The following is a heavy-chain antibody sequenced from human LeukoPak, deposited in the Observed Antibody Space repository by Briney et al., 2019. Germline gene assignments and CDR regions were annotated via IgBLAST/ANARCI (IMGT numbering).Heavy chain of an antibody. CDR3: ARGGGYCYDSSGYYSY. D-gene: IGHD3-22*01. J-gene: IGHJ4*02. CDR2: INHSGST. V-gene: IGHV4-39*07. Sequence: DPSETLSLTCTVSGGSISSSSYYWSWIRQPPGKGLEWIGEINHSGSTNYNPSLKSRVTISVDTSKNQFSLKLSSVTAADTAVYYCARGGGYCYDSSGYYSYWGQGTLVTVSS. CDR1: GGSISSSSYY.